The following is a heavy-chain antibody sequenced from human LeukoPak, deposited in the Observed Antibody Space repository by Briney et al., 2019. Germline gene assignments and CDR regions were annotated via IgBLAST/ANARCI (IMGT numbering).Heavy chain of an antibody. J-gene: IGHJ6*03. V-gene: IGHV3-48*04. Sequence: GGSLRLSCAASGFTFSSYSMNWVRQAPGKGLEWVSYISSSSSTIYYADSVKGRFAISRDNAKNSLYLQMNSLRAEDTAVYYCARGDNQVYYYYYMDVWGKGTTVTVSS. CDR1: GFTFSSYS. CDR3: ARGDNQVYYYYYMDV. CDR2: ISSSSSTI. D-gene: IGHD1-14*01.